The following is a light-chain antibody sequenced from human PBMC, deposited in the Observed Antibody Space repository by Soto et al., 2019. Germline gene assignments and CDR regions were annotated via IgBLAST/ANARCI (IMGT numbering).Light chain of an antibody. J-gene: IGKJ1*01. V-gene: IGKV3-15*01. Sequence: EIVMTQSPATLSVSPGERATLSCRASQSVSRNVAWYQQKPGLAPRLLIHDASTRATGISVRFSGSGSGTEFTLTISSLQSEDFAVYYCQQYNNWLWTFGQGTKVEIK. CDR1: QSVSRN. CDR3: QQYNNWLWT. CDR2: DAS.